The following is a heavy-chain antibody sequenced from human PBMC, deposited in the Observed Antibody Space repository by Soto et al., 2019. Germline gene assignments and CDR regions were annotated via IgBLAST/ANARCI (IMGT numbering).Heavy chain of an antibody. D-gene: IGHD6-13*01. J-gene: IGHJ6*03. CDR3: AATVPIAAAGTYYYYYMDV. CDR1: GFTFTSSA. V-gene: IGHV1-58*02. Sequence: SVKVSCKASGFTFTSSAMQWVRQARGQRLEWIGWIVVGSGNTNYAQKFQERVTITRDMSTSTAYMELSSLRSEDTAVYYCAATVPIAAAGTYYYYYMDVWGKGTTVTVSS. CDR2: IVVGSGNT.